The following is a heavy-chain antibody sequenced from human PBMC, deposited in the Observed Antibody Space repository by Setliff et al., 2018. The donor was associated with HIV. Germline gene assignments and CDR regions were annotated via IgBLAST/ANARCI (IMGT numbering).Heavy chain of an antibody. CDR1: GGSFSGYY. V-gene: IGHV4-34*01. CDR2: INHSGST. Sequence: SETLSLTCAVYGGSFSGYYWTWIRQPPGKGLEWSGEINHSGSTNDNPSLKSRLTISVDTSKNQFSLRMRSVTAEDAAVYYCARGTLVVPDARDYYYYLDIWGQGNTVTVSS. D-gene: IGHD2-2*01. J-gene: IGHJ6*03. CDR3: ARGTLVVPDARDYYYYLDI.